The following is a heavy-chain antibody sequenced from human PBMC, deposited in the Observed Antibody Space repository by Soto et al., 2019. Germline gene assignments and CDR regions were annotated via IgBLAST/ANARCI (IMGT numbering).Heavy chain of an antibody. V-gene: IGHV1-18*01. D-gene: IGHD1-1*01. CDR1: GYTFTSYG. J-gene: IGHJ4*02. CDR2: ISADNGNT. Sequence: ASVKVSCKASGYTFTSYGFNWVRQAPGHGLEWVGWISADNGNTTHTEKLQGRVTMTTVTSTSTAYMELRSLRSDDTAVYYCARALTHNKPLDYWGQGNLVTVSS. CDR3: ARALTHNKPLDY.